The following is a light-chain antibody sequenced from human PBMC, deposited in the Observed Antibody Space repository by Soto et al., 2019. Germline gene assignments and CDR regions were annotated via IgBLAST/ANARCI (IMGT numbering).Light chain of an antibody. CDR2: DAS. CDR1: QSISSW. J-gene: IGKJ1*01. V-gene: IGKV1-5*01. Sequence: DIQMTQSPSTLSASVGDRVTITCRASQSISSWLAWYQQKPGKAPKLLIYDASSLESGVPSRFSGSGSGTEFTLTISSLQPDDFATYCCQQFHSYPRTFGQGTKADIK. CDR3: QQFHSYPRT.